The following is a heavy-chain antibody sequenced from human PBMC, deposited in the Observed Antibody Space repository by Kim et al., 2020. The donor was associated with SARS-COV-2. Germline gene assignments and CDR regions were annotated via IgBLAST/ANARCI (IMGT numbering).Heavy chain of an antibody. J-gene: IGHJ4*02. CDR1: GGSMTSYY. CDR2: IYYRGNT. V-gene: IGHV4-59*13. Sequence: SETLSLTCSVSGGSMTSYYWSWIRQPPGKGLEWIGYIYYRGNTNYNPSLKSRVTITLDTSKNRFSLNLTSSTAAATAFFYCSRGQTRNDFDYFSQGT. CDR3: SRGQTRNDFDY.